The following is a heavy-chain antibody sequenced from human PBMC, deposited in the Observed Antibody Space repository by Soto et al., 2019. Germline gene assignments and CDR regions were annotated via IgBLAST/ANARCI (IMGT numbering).Heavy chain of an antibody. CDR2: IYYSGST. CDR1: GGSISSYY. D-gene: IGHD5-12*01. CDR3: ARVSPVPGYSGYDFGNWFDP. V-gene: IGHV4-59*01. J-gene: IGHJ5*02. Sequence: SETLSLTCTVSGGSISSYYWSWIRQPPGKGLEWIGYIYYSGSTNYNPSLKSRVTISVDTSKNQFSLRLSSVTAADTAVYYCARVSPVPGYSGYDFGNWFDPWGQGTLVTVSS.